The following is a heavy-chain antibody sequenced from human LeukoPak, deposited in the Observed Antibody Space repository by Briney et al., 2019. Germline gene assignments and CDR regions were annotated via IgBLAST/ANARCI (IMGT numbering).Heavy chain of an antibody. CDR3: ARDFDFWSGYDY. D-gene: IGHD3-3*01. Sequence: GGSLRLSCAASGFTFSSYGVHWVRQAPGKGLEWVAVIWYDGSNKYYADSVKGRFTISRDNSKNTLYLQMNSLRAEDTAVYYCARDFDFWSGYDYWGQGTLVTVSS. CDR2: IWYDGSNK. V-gene: IGHV3-33*01. J-gene: IGHJ4*02. CDR1: GFTFSSYG.